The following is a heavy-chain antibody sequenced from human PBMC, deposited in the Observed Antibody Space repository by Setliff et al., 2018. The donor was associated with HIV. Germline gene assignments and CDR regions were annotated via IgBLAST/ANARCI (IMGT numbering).Heavy chain of an antibody. Sequence: PSETLSLTCAVYGGSFNHYYWTWVRQPPGKGLEWIGYIYYSGSTNYNPSLKSRVTISVDTSKNQVSLKLRSVTAADTAVYYCARAYGFSSSSHYYYYYMDVWGKGTTVTVSS. CDR3: ARAYGFSSSSHYYYYYMDV. CDR2: IYYSGST. V-gene: IGHV4-59*01. CDR1: GGSFNHYY. J-gene: IGHJ6*03. D-gene: IGHD6-6*01.